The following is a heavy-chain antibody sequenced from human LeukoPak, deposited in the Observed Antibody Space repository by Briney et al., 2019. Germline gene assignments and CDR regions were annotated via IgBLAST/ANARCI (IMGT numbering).Heavy chain of an antibody. J-gene: IGHJ4*02. Sequence: GGSLRLSCAASGFTFSNYWMSWVRQAPGKGLEWVANIKQDGSDKYYVDSVKGRFTISRDNAMNSLFLQMNSLRAEDTAVYYCARGGDYWGQGALVTVSS. CDR2: IKQDGSDK. CDR3: ARGGDY. CDR1: GFTFSNYW. V-gene: IGHV3-7*01.